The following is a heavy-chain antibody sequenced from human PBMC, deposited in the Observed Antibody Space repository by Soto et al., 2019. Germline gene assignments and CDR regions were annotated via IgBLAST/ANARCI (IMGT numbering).Heavy chain of an antibody. CDR3: ARHVPAAGYYYGMDG. J-gene: IGHJ6*02. V-gene: IGHV1-69*12. CDR2: IIPIFGTA. Sequence: QVQLVQSGAEVKKPGSSVKVSCKASGGTFSSYAISWVRQAPGQGLEWMGGIIPIFGTATYAQKFQGRVTITADESTSTDYMGLSSLRSEDTAVYYCARHVPAAGYYYGMDGWGQGTTVPVSS. CDR1: GGTFSSYA. D-gene: IGHD2-2*01.